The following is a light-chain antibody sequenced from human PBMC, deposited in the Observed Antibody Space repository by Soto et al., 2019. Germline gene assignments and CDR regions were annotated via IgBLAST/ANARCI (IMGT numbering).Light chain of an antibody. CDR3: LQHHSYPWT. J-gene: IGKJ1*01. CDR1: QGISND. CDR2: AAS. Sequence: DIRMTQSPSSLSASIGDRVTITCRASQGISNDLGWYQQKPGLAPKRLISAASTLQSGVPSRFRGSGSGTEFSLTISGLQTEDFATYSGLQHHSYPWTFGQGTKVEIQ. V-gene: IGKV1-17*01.